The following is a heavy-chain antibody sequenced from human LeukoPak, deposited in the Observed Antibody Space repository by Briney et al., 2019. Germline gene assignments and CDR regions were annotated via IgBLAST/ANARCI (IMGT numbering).Heavy chain of an antibody. J-gene: IGHJ4*02. Sequence: TGGSLRLSCTASGFTFSSYAMSWVRQAPGKGLEWVSAITDSGGSTSYADSVRGRFTISRDNSKNTLYLQMNSLRAEDTAAYYCAKDTSARRGSLNGWGQGTLVTVSS. V-gene: IGHV3-23*01. CDR1: GFTFSSYA. CDR2: ITDSGGST. D-gene: IGHD3-16*02. CDR3: AKDTSARRGSLNG.